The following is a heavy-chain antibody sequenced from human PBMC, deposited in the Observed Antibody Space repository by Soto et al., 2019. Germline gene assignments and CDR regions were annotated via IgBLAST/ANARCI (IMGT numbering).Heavy chain of an antibody. CDR3: ARDRGYR. Sequence: QLVESGGGLVQPGGSLRLSCAASGLSVSNNYMKWVRQAPGKGLEWVSLIYSGGSTYYADSVKGRFTISRDNSKNTLFLQRNSLRVEDTAVYYCARDRGYRWGQGTMVTVSS. J-gene: IGHJ3*01. CDR2: IYSGGST. V-gene: IGHV3-66*01. D-gene: IGHD5-12*01. CDR1: GLSVSNNY.